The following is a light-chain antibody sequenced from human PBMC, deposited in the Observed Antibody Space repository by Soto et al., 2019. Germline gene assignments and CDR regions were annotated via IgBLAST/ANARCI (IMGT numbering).Light chain of an antibody. V-gene: IGKV1-39*01. J-gene: IGKJ2*01. Sequence: DIQMTQSPSSLSASVGDRVTITCRASQSISNHLNWYQQKPGKAPKFLIYAASSLQSGVPSRFSGSGSGTDFTLTISSLQPEDFATYYCQQSYSTPYTFGQGTQLEIK. CDR3: QQSYSTPYT. CDR2: AAS. CDR1: QSISNH.